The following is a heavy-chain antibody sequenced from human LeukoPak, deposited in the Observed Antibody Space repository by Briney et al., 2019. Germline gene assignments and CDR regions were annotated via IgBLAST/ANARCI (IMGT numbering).Heavy chain of an antibody. CDR1: DFSVSSDYY. V-gene: IGHV4-38-2*02. Sequence: SETLSLTCTVSDFSVSSDYYWGWIRQPPGKGLEWIGSVYHSGSTYYNLSLKSRVTISVDTSKNQFSLKLNSVTAADTAVYYCARVGIDSGSFADFDYWGQGTLVTVSS. CDR3: ARVGIDSGSFADFDY. J-gene: IGHJ4*02. CDR2: VYHSGST. D-gene: IGHD1-26*01.